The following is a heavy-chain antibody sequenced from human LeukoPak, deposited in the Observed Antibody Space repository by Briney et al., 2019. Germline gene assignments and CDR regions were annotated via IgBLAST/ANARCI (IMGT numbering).Heavy chain of an antibody. CDR1: GGSTSSGNYY. D-gene: IGHD2-2*01. Sequence: SQTLSLTRTVSGGSTSSGNYYWSWIRQPAGKGLEWIGRIYTSGSTNYNPSLKSRVTISVDTSKNQFSLKLTSVTAADTAVYYCARDSTRRNFFDYWGQGTLVTVSS. J-gene: IGHJ4*02. V-gene: IGHV4-61*02. CDR2: IYTSGST. CDR3: ARDSTRRNFFDY.